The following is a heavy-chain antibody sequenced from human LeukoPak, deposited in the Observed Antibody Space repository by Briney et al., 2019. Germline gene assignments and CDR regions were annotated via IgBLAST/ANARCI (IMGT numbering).Heavy chain of an antibody. CDR2: ISGSGGST. J-gene: IGHJ4*02. Sequence: GGSLRLSCAASGFTFSSYAMSWVRQAPGKGLEWVSAISGSGGSTYYADSVKGRFTISRDNSKNTLYLQMNSLRAEDTAVYYCATPWYYYDSSGYLPFDYWGQGTLVTVSS. CDR3: ATPWYYYDSSGYLPFDY. D-gene: IGHD3-22*01. V-gene: IGHV3-23*01. CDR1: GFTFSSYA.